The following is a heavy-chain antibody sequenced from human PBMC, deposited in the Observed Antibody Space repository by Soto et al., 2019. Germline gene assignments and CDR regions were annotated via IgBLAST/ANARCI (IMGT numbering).Heavy chain of an antibody. J-gene: IGHJ4*02. CDR3: ARDKGRSPLDY. D-gene: IGHD2-15*01. Sequence: EVQLVESGGGLEQPGGSLRLSCAASGFTFSSYSMNWARQAPGKGLEWISYISSSSRTIYYPDSVKGRFTISRDNAKNSLYLQMNSLRAEDTAVYYCARDKGRSPLDYWGQGTLVTVSS. CDR1: GFTFSSYS. V-gene: IGHV3-48*01. CDR2: ISSSSRTI.